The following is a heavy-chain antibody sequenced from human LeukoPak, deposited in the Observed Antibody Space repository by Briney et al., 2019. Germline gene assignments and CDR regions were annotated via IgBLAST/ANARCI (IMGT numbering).Heavy chain of an antibody. D-gene: IGHD1-1*01. V-gene: IGHV1-2*02. CDR1: GYTFSGHY. CDR2: INPDSGGT. Sequence: ASVKVSCKASGYTFSGHYMHWVRQAPGQGLEWMGWINPDSGGTNYAQKFQGRVTMTRDTSISTAYMELSRLRSDDTAVYYCARDKQLDWAHYYYYYYMDVWGRGTTVTVS. J-gene: IGHJ6*03. CDR3: ARDKQLDWAHYYYYYYMDV.